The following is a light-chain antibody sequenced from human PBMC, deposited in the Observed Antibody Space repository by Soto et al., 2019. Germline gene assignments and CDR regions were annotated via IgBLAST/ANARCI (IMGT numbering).Light chain of an antibody. CDR2: EGS. V-gene: IGLV2-23*01. CDR1: SSDVGRYNL. CDR3: CSYAGSSTWV. Sequence: QSVLTQPASVSGSPGQSITISCTGTSSDVGRYNLVSWYQHHPGKAPKLMIYEGSKRPSGVSNRFSGSKSGNTASLTISGLQAEDEADYYCCSYAGSSTWVFGGGTKLTVL. J-gene: IGLJ3*02.